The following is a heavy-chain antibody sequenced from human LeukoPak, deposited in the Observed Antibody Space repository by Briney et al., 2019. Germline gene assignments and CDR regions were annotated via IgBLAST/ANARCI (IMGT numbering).Heavy chain of an antibody. V-gene: IGHV3-23*01. CDR3: AKAPVTSCRGAFCYPFDS. CDR1: GFTFSSYG. D-gene: IGHD2-15*01. CDR2: ISGSGVST. Sequence: GGSLRLSCAASGFTFSSYGMSWVRQAPGQGLEWVSVISGSGVSTYYADSVKGRFTISRDNSRNTMYLQMNSLRVEDAAVYYCAKAPVTSCRGAFCYPFDSWGQGTLVTVSS. J-gene: IGHJ4*02.